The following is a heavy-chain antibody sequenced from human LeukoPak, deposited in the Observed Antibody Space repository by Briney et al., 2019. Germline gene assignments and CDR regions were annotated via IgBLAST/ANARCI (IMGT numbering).Heavy chain of an antibody. V-gene: IGHV1-18*01. D-gene: IGHD1-1*01. CDR1: GYTFTSYG. Sequence: GASVKVSCKASGYTFTSYGISWVRQAPGQGLEWMGWISAYNGNTNYAQKLQGRVTMTTGTSTSTAYMELRSLRSDDTAVYYCARDRGAGNWNLFDYWGQGTLVTVSS. CDR2: ISAYNGNT. CDR3: ARDRGAGNWNLFDY. J-gene: IGHJ4*02.